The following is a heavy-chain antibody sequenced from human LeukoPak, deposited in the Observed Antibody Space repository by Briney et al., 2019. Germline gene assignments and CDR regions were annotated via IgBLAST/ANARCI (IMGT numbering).Heavy chain of an antibody. J-gene: IGHJ4*02. V-gene: IGHV4-38-2*01. CDR1: GYSISSGYY. D-gene: IGHD2-8*01. Sequence: SETLSLTCAVSGYSISSGYYWGWIRQPPGKGLEWIGSIYHSGSTYYNPSLKSRVTISVDTSKNQFSLKLSSVTAADTAVYYCARPLNPDYWGQGTLVTVSS. CDR2: IYHSGST. CDR3: ARPLNPDY.